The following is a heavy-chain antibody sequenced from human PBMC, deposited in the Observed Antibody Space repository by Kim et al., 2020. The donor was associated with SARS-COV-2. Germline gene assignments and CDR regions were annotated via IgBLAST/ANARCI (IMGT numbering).Heavy chain of an antibody. CDR2: ISRDGGET. J-gene: IGHJ4*02. D-gene: IGHD3-10*01. V-gene: IGHV3-23*01. Sequence: GGSLRLSCSASGFTFGSYSMAWVRQAPGKGLEWLSAISRDGGETHFAASVRGRFTISRDNSKNTANLQMSSLRVEDTAAYYCASEAWVGELFTTDHWGQG. CDR1: GFTFGSYS. CDR3: ASEAWVGELFTTDH.